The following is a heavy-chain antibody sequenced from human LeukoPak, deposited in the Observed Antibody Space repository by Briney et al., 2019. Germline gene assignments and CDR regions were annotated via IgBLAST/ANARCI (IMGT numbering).Heavy chain of an antibody. J-gene: IGHJ4*02. CDR3: ASYRVYSGSGRSPGAG. CDR1: GFTFSSYE. CDR2: ISSSGSII. D-gene: IGHD3-10*01. V-gene: IGHV3-48*03. Sequence: GGSLRLSCAASGFTFSSYEMNWVRQAPGKGLEWVSYISSSGSIIKYADSVKGRFAISRNNAKNSLYLQMNSLRAEDTAVYYCASYRVYSGSGRSPGAGWGQGTLVTVSS.